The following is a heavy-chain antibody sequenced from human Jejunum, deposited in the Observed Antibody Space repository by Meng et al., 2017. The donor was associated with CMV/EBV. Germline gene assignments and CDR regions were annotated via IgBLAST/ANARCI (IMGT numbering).Heavy chain of an antibody. CDR2: ISGSGLST. V-gene: IGHV3-23*01. J-gene: IGHJ4*02. Sequence: FSFSNCAMSWVRQRPGKGLDRVSAISGSGLSTYFSESVKGRFTISRDNSKNTMYLEMNNLRPEDSAVYYCAKDGAGSTGLLGAYFFDSWGQGTLVTVSS. CDR1: FSFSNCA. CDR3: AKDGAGSTGLLGAYFFDS. D-gene: IGHD2-2*01.